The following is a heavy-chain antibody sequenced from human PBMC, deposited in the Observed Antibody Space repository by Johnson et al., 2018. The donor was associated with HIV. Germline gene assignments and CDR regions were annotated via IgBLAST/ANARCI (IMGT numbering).Heavy chain of an antibody. Sequence: QLVESGGGLVQPGRSLRLSCAASGFTFSGYGMHWVRQAPGKGLEWVAVISYDGSNKYYAESVRGRFTISRDNSKNTLYLQMNSLTTEDTAVYYCAKGGVAAAKGAFDIWGQGTMVTVSS. CDR2: ISYDGSNK. V-gene: IGHV3-30*18. J-gene: IGHJ3*02. CDR1: GFTFSGYG. D-gene: IGHD6-25*01. CDR3: AKGGVAAAKGAFDI.